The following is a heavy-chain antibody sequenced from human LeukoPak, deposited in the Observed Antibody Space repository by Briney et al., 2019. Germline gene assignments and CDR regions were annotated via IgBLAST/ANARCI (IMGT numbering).Heavy chain of an antibody. CDR2: ISGSGGST. CDR1: GFTYSRYA. Sequence: GGSLRLSRAASGFTYSRYAVSWLRQAPCKGLEWVSSISGSGGSTYSADTVKGRFTISRDNSKNTLYLQMNSLRDEDTALYYCAKDRSCTNDICHGDFDHWGQGTLVTVSS. D-gene: IGHD2-8*01. J-gene: IGHJ4*02. CDR3: AKDRSCTNDICHGDFDH. V-gene: IGHV3-23*01.